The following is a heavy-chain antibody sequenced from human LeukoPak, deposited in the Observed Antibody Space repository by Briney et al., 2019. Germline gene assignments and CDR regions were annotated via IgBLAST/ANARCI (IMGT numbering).Heavy chain of an antibody. CDR3: ARSPYYDILAGSRGTFDY. CDR2: IYWDEDK. V-gene: IGHV2-5*02. CDR1: GFSFSTSGVG. Sequence: SAPTLVNPTQTLTLTCTFSGFSFSTSGVGVGWIRQPPGKALEWIAVIYWDEDKRYRPSLKSRLTITKDTSKNQVVLTMTNMDPVDIATYYCARSPYYDILAGSRGTFDYWGRGILVTVSS. J-gene: IGHJ4*02. D-gene: IGHD3-9*01.